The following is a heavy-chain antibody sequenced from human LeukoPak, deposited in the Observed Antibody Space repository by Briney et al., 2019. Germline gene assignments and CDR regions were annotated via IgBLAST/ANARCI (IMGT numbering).Heavy chain of an antibody. CDR2: IYYSGST. V-gene: IGHV4-39*07. CDR3: ARERGTQLWIDY. Sequence: SETLSLTCTVSGGSISSSSYYWGWIREPPGKGLEWIGSIYYSGSTYYNPSLKSRVTISVDTSKTQFSLKLSSVTAAGTAVYYCARERGTQLWIDYWGQGTLVTVSS. J-gene: IGHJ4*02. CDR1: GGSISSSSYY. D-gene: IGHD5-18*01.